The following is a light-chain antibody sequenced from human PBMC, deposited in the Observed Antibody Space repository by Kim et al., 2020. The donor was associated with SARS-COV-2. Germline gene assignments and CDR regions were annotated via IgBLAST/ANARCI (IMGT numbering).Light chain of an antibody. CDR1: SSNIGAGYD. Sequence: QRVTISCTGSSSNIGAGYDVHWYQQLPGTAPKLIIYGNSNRPSGVPDRFSGPKSGTSASLAITGLQAEDEADYYCQSYDSSLSGWVFGGGTQLTVL. CDR2: GNS. J-gene: IGLJ3*02. V-gene: IGLV1-40*01. CDR3: QSYDSSLSGWV.